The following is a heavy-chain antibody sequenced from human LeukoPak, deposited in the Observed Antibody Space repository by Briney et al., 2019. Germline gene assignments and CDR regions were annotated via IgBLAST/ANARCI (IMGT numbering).Heavy chain of an antibody. J-gene: IGHJ6*03. V-gene: IGHV3-21*01. CDR3: ARDWNSMGYYYHMDV. Sequence: SGGSLRLSCAASGFSFSSNSMNWVRQAPGKGLEWVSCISSGNIYIYYADSVKGRFTISRDNAKNSLFLQMNSLRAEDTAVYYCARDWNSMGYYYHMDVWGKGTTVTVSS. D-gene: IGHD2/OR15-2a*01. CDR1: GFSFSSNS. CDR2: ISSGNIYI.